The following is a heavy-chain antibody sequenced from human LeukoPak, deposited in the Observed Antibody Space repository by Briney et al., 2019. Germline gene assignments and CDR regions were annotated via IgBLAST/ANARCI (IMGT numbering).Heavy chain of an antibody. CDR1: GFTFSSYS. CDR3: ARSELVEYNWFDP. Sequence: GGSLRLSCAASGFTFSSYSMNWVRQAPGKGLEWVSSISSSSSYIYYADSVKGRFTISRDNAKNSLYLQMNSLRAEDTAVYYCARSELVEYNWFDPWGQGTLVTVSS. CDR2: ISSSSSYI. J-gene: IGHJ5*02. V-gene: IGHV3-21*01. D-gene: IGHD6-13*01.